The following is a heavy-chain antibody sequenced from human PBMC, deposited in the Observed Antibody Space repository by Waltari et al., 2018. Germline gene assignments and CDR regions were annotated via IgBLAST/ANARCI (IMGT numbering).Heavy chain of an antibody. D-gene: IGHD1-26*01. J-gene: IGHJ4*02. Sequence: QAPGKGLEWMGVFDPEDGETIYAQKFQGRVTMTEETSTDTAYMELSSLRSEDTAVYYCATHSGSYYAFDYWGQGTLVTVSS. V-gene: IGHV1-24*01. CDR3: ATHSGSYYAFDY. CDR2: FDPEDGET.